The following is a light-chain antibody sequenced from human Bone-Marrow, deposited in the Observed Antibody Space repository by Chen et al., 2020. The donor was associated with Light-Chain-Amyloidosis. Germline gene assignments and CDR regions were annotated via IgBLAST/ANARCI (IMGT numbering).Light chain of an antibody. CDR2: GSS. V-gene: IGKV3-20*01. CDR1: QTISSNY. J-gene: IGKJ4*01. CDR3: QQNGTTQLT. Sequence: IVLTQSPGTLSLSPGEGANLSCRASQTISSNYLTWYQQKFGQAPRLLIYGSSSRATGIPDRFTGGGSGTDFSLNINRLEPEDFAMYCCQQNGTTQLTFGGGTKVEIK.